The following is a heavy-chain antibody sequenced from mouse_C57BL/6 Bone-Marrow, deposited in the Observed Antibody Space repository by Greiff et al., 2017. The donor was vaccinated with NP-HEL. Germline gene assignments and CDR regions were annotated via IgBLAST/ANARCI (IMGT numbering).Heavy chain of an antibody. V-gene: IGHV1-9*01. J-gene: IGHJ1*03. CDR3: ARSSTTVCFAV. CDR1: GYTFTGYW. Sequence: QVQLQQSGAELMKPGASVKLSCKATGYTFTGYWIEWVKQRPGHGLEWIGEILPGSGSTNYNEKFKGKATLTADTSSNTAYMQLSSLTTEDSALYSCARSSTTVCFAVGGTGTTVTVSS. D-gene: IGHD1-1*01. CDR2: ILPGSGST.